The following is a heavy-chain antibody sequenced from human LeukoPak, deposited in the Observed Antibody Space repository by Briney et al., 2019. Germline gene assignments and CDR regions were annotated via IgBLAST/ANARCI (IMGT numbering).Heavy chain of an antibody. J-gene: IGHJ4*02. V-gene: IGHV1-8*01. CDR3: VRRHRSSSGIDY. CDR2: MNPNSGNT. Sequence: ASVKVSCKASGYTFTSYDINWVRQATGQGLEWMGSMNPNSGNTGYAQKFQGRVTMTRNTSISTAYMELSSLRSEDTAVYYCVRRHRSSSGIDYWGPGTLVSVSS. CDR1: GYTFTSYD. D-gene: IGHD6-13*01.